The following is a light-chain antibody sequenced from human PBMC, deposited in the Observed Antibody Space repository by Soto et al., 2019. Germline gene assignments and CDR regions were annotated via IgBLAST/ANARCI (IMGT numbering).Light chain of an antibody. CDR3: HQYGKSPRT. V-gene: IGKV3-20*01. CDR1: QIVPSDY. CDR2: GAF. Sequence: DIVLTQSPGTRSLSPGERVTLSCRASQIVPSDYLAWYHQEPGQAPRLLIYGAFNRATGIPDRFSGSGSGTDFTLSISRLEPGDFGVYFCHQYGKSPRTFGQGTKVEIK. J-gene: IGKJ1*01.